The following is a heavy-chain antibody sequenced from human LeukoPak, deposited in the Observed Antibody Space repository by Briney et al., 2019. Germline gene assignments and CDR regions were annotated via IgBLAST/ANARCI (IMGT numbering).Heavy chain of an antibody. CDR2: IYTSGST. CDR1: RGSISSYY. CDR3: ASVSVAITEGGFDY. D-gene: IGHD5-12*01. J-gene: IGHJ4*02. Sequence: KTSETLSLTCTVSRGSISSYYWSWIRQPAGKGLEWIGRIYTSGSTNYNPSLKSRVTMSVGTSKNQFSLKLSSVTAADTAVYYCASVSVAITEGGFDYWGQGTLVTVSS. V-gene: IGHV4-4*07.